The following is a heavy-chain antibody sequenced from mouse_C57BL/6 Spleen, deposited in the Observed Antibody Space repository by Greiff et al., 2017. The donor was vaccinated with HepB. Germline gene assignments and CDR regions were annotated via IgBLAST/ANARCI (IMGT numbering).Heavy chain of an antibody. V-gene: IGHV5-4*01. CDR1: GFTFSSYA. CDR3: ARGRDYYGSKDYFDY. Sequence: EVQLVESGGGLVKPGGSLKLSCAASGFTFSSYAMSWVRQTPEKRLEWVATISDGGSYTYYPDNVKGRFTISRDNAKNNLYLQMSHLKSEDTAMYYCARGRDYYGSKDYFDYWGQGTTLTVSS. D-gene: IGHD1-1*01. CDR2: ISDGGSYT. J-gene: IGHJ2*01.